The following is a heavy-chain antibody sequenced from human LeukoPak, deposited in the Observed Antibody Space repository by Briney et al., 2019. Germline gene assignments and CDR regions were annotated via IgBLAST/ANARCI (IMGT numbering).Heavy chain of an antibody. Sequence: GGSLRLSCAASGFTFSSYDMSWVRQAPGKGLEWVSVISGSGGSTYYADSVKGRFTISRDNSKNTLYLQMNSLRAEDTAVYYCAKGPSTYYYDSMSGWGQGTLVTVSS. CDR2: ISGSGGST. CDR3: AKGPSTYYYDSMSG. CDR1: GFTFSSYD. V-gene: IGHV3-23*01. J-gene: IGHJ4*02. D-gene: IGHD3-22*01.